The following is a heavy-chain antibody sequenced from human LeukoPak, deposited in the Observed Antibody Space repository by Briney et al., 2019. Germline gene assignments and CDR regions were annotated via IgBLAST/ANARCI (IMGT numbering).Heavy chain of an antibody. CDR2: IYYSGST. D-gene: IGHD3-22*01. CDR1: GGSISSGSYC. V-gene: IGHV4-39*07. J-gene: IGHJ4*02. Sequence: PSETLSLTCTVSGGSISSGSYCWSWIRQPAGKGLEWIGSIYYSGSTYYNPSLKSRVTISVDTSKNQFSLKLSSVTAADTAVYYCARVTGYMIEDYFDYWGQGTLVTVSS. CDR3: ARVTGYMIEDYFDY.